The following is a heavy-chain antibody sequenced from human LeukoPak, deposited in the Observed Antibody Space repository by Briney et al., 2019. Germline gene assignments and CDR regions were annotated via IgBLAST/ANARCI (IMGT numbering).Heavy chain of an antibody. J-gene: IGHJ4*02. CDR3: ARDQGIFGVVINAYYFDY. CDR2: IIPILGIA. Sequence: SVKVSCKASGGTFSSYTTSWVRQAPGQGLEWMGRIIPILGIANYAQKFQGRVTITADKSTSTAYMELSSLRSEDTAVYYCARDQGIFGVVINAYYFDYWGQGTLVTVSS. CDR1: GGTFSSYT. V-gene: IGHV1-69*04. D-gene: IGHD3-3*01.